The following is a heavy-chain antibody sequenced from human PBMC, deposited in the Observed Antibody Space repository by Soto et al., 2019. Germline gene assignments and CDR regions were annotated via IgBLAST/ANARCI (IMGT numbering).Heavy chain of an antibody. D-gene: IGHD4-4*01. V-gene: IGHV3-33*01. CDR1: GFTFSSYG. CDR2: IWYDGSNK. J-gene: IGHJ3*02. CDR3: AREDIYTNAFDI. Sequence: QVQLVESGGGVVQPGRSLRLSCAASGFTFSSYGMHWVRQAPGKGLEWVAVIWYDGSNKYYADSVKGRFTISRDNSKNTLYLQMNSLRAEDTAVYYCAREDIYTNAFDIWGRGTMVTVSS.